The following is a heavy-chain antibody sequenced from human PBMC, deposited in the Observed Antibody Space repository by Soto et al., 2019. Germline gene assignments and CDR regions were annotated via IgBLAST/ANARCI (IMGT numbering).Heavy chain of an antibody. V-gene: IGHV4-34*01. CDR2: INHRGST. CDR1: GGSFSPYY. Sequence: SETLSLTCAVYGGSFSPYYWSWIRQPPGKGLEWIGEINHRGSTNYNPSLKSRVTLSVDTSKKQFSLKLSSVTAADTAMYYCARGGLYAPRDVWGQGTTVTVSS. CDR3: ARGGLYAPRDV. J-gene: IGHJ6*02. D-gene: IGHD2-8*01.